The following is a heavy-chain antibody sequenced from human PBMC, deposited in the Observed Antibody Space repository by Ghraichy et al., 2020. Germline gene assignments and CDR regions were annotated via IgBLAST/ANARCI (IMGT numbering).Heavy chain of an antibody. CDR2: ISSSSTYT. D-gene: IGHD1-1*01. V-gene: IGHV3-11*06. J-gene: IGHJ4*02. CDR3: ARALTNGRVGDFDY. Sequence: GGSLRLSCAAAGFTFSDYYMSWIRRAPGKGLQWVSYISSSSTYTNYADSVKGRFTISRDNAKNSLYLQMNSLRAEDTAVYYCARALTNGRVGDFDYWGQGTLVTVSS. CDR1: GFTFSDYY.